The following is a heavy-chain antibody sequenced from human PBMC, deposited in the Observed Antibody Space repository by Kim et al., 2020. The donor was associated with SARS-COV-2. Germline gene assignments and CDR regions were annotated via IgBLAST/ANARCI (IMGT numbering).Heavy chain of an antibody. CDR3: AKAGYSSSWPFEY. J-gene: IGHJ4*02. Sequence: GGSLRLSCAASGFNFSSYVMNWVRQAPGKGLEWVSSIVAFGGISESADSVKGRFATSRDNAHNTLYLQMNGLRVEDTAIYYCAKAGYSSSWPFEYWGQGILVTVSS. CDR1: GFNFSSYV. CDR2: IVAFGGIS. D-gene: IGHD4-4*01. V-gene: IGHV3-23*01.